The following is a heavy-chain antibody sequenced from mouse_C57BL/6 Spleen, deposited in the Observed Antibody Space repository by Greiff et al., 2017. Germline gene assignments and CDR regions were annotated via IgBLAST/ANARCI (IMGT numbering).Heavy chain of an antibody. V-gene: IGHV5-12*01. CDR1: GFTFSDYY. CDR3: ARLNWDWYFDV. CDR2: ISNGGGST. Sequence: EVQLVESGGGLVQPGGSLKLSCAASGFTFSDYYMYWVRQTPEKRLEWVAYISNGGGSTYYPDTVKGRFTISRDNAKNTLYLQMSRLKSEDTAMYYCARLNWDWYFDVWGTGTTVTVSS. D-gene: IGHD4-1*01. J-gene: IGHJ1*03.